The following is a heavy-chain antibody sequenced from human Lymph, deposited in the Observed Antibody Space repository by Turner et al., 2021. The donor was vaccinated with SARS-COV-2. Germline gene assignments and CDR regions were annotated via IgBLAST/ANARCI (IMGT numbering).Heavy chain of an antibody. CDR2: IYYSGST. CDR1: GGSISSYY. V-gene: IGHV4-59*01. CDR3: ARGFDY. Sequence: QVQLQESGPGLVKPSETLSLTCTVSGGSISSYYWIWIRQPPGKGLEWIGYIYYSGSTNYNPSLKSRVTISVDTSKNQFSLKLTSVTAADTAVYYCARGFDYWGQGTLVTVSP. J-gene: IGHJ4*02.